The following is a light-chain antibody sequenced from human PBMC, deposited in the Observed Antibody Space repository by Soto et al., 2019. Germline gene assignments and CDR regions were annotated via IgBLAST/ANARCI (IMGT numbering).Light chain of an antibody. CDR1: QSLLHSNGYDY. CDR2: LGS. J-gene: IGKJ1*01. Sequence: DIVMTQSPLSLPVTPGEPASISCRSSQSLLHSNGYDYLDWYVQKPGQSPQLLIYLGSNRASGVPDRFSGSGSGTDFTLKISRVEAGDVGVYYCMQGLQTWTFGQGTKVEI. V-gene: IGKV2-28*01. CDR3: MQGLQTWT.